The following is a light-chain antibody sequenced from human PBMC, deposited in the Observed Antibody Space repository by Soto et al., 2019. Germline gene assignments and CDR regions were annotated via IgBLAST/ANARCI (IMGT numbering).Light chain of an antibody. CDR2: EVT. CDR3: CSYAGSSSSI. Sequence: QSVLTQPASVSGSPGQSITISCSGTSSVVGTYNLVSWYQQYPGKAPRLMIYEVTKRPSGVSNRFSGSKSGNTASLTISGLQPEDEADYYCCSYAGSSSSIFGNGTKVTVL. J-gene: IGLJ1*01. V-gene: IGLV2-23*02. CDR1: SSVVGTYNL.